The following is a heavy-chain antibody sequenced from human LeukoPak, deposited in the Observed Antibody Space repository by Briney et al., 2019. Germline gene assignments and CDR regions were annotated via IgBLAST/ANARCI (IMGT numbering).Heavy chain of an antibody. CDR1: GFTFSSYS. J-gene: IGHJ4*02. D-gene: IGHD6-6*01. CDR3: SSSYSSSALDY. Sequence: GGSLRLSCAASGFTFSSYSMNWVRQAPGKGLEWVSSISSSSSYIYYADSVKGRFTISRDNSKNTLYLQMNSLRAEDTAVYYCSSSYSSSALDYWGQGTLVTVSS. V-gene: IGHV3-21*01. CDR2: ISSSSSYI.